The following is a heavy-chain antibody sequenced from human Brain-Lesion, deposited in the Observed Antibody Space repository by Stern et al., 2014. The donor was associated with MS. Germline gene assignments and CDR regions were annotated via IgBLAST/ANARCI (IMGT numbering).Heavy chain of an antibody. J-gene: IGHJ5*02. V-gene: IGHV4-30-2*01. CDR2: MDYGESP. CDR3: ARGRSRVHPPLDP. CDR1: GYSITSAALS. Sequence: VQLVESGSGLVQPSQTLSLTCSVSGYSITSAALSWTCIRQATGKGLEWIGYMDYGESPVYNPSLRRRVNIAVDTSQMQFSLSLNSVTAADTAVYYCARGRSRVHPPLDPWGQGTLVTVSS. D-gene: IGHD2-2*01.